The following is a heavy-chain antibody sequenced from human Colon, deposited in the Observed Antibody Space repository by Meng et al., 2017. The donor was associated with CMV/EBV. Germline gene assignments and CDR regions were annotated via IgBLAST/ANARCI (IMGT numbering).Heavy chain of an antibody. CDR3: ATFGGDFDY. D-gene: IGHD3-3*01. J-gene: IGHJ4*02. CDR1: GYTFNGYF. Sequence: VELEESGAEWKEPGVSVKVSCKTSGYTFNGYFMHWVRQAPGQGLEWMGWINPVTGDTSYAQKFQVRVTMTRDTSISTAYMELSSLRSDDTAVYYCATFGGDFDYWGQGTLVTVSS. CDR2: INPVTGDT. V-gene: IGHV1-2*02.